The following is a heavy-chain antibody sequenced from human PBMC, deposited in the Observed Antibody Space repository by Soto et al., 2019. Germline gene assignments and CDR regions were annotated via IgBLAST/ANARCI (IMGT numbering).Heavy chain of an antibody. V-gene: IGHV3-23*01. CDR2: ISGSGGST. CDR3: GKTDGTSSAAVY. D-gene: IGHD6-13*01. Sequence: EVQLLESGGGVVQPGGSLRLSCAASGFTFSSYAMNWVRQAPGKGLEWVSAISGSGGSTYYADSVKGRFTISRDNSKNTLYKQMHSLRAEDTAVYYCGKTDGTSSAAVYWGQGRLVSVSS. J-gene: IGHJ4*02. CDR1: GFTFSSYA.